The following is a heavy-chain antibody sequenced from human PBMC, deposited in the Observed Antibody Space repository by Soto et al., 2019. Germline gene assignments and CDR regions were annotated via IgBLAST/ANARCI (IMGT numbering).Heavy chain of an antibody. D-gene: IGHD1-26*01. V-gene: IGHV3-30-3*01. Sequence: QVQLVESGGGVVQPGRSLRLSCAASGFTFSSYAMHWVRQAPGKGLEWVAVISYDGSNKYYADSVKGRFTIYRDNSKNTLYLQMNSLRAEDTAVYYCARDLAVRWDGAPEILYYYYYGMDVWGQGTTVTVSS. J-gene: IGHJ6*02. CDR2: ISYDGSNK. CDR3: ARDLAVRWDGAPEILYYYYYGMDV. CDR1: GFTFSSYA.